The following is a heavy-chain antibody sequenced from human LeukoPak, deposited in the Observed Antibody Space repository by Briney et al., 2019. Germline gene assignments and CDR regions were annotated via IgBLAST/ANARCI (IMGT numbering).Heavy chain of an antibody. CDR3: ASTAAADAFDY. J-gene: IGHJ4*02. CDR2: IYHSGNT. V-gene: IGHV4-4*02. CDR1: GGSIGSTNW. Sequence: SETLSLTCAVSGGSIGSTNWWSWVRQLPGKGLEWIGEIYHSGNTNYNPSLKSRVTISADKSKNQFSLKLSSVTAADTAVYYCASTAAADAFDYWGQGTLVTVSS.